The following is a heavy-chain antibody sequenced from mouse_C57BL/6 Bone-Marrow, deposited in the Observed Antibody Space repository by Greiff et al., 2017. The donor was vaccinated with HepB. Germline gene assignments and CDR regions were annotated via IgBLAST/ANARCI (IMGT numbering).Heavy chain of an antibody. CDR1: GYTFTSYT. V-gene: IGHV1-4*01. Sequence: QVQLKQSGAELARPGASVKMSCKASGYTFTSYTMHWVKQRPGQGLEWIGYINPSSGYTKYNQKFKDKATLTADKSSSPAYMQLSSLTSEDSAVYYCVLYYFDYWGQGTTLTVSS. J-gene: IGHJ2*01. CDR2: INPSSGYT. CDR3: VLYYFDY.